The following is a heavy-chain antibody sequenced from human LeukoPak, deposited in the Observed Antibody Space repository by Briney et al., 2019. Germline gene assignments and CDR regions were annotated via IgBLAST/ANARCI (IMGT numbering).Heavy chain of an antibody. CDR2: INHSGST. D-gene: IGHD2-2*01. V-gene: IGHV4-34*01. J-gene: IGHJ6*02. CDR3: ARLLAPLGYCSSTSCYRPRYYGMDV. Sequence: PSETLSLTCAVYGGSFSGYYWSWIRQPPGKGLEWIGEINHSGSTNYNPSLKSRVTISVDTSKNQFSLKLSSVTAADTAVYYCARLLAPLGYCSSTSCYRPRYYGMDVWGQGTTVTVSS. CDR1: GGSFSGYY.